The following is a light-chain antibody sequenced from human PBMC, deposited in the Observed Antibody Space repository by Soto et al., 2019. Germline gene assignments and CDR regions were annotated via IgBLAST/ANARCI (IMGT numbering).Light chain of an antibody. V-gene: IGKV3-11*01. CDR3: QQRADWPIT. J-gene: IGKJ5*01. Sequence: EIVLTQSPATLSLSPGERATLSCRASQSINRHLAWYRQKPGQAPRLLIYDASNRATGIPARFSGSGSGTDFTLTISSLEPDDFAVYYRQQRADWPITFGQGTRLEI. CDR2: DAS. CDR1: QSINRH.